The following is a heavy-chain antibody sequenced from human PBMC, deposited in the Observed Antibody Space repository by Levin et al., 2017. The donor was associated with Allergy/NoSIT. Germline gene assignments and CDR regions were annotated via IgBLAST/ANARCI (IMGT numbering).Heavy chain of an antibody. J-gene: IGHJ4*02. CDR2: ISGSSVGT. D-gene: IGHD6-13*01. V-gene: IGHV3-23*01. CDR1: GFSFNSYA. Sequence: GGSLRLSCAASGFSFNSYAMNWVRQAPGKGLEWVSAISGSSVGTYYADSVKGRFTISRDNSKNTLYLQMNNLTVADTALYYCAKDRSGRGVAAAPKDCWGQGTLVTVSP. CDR3: AKDRSGRGVAAAPKDC.